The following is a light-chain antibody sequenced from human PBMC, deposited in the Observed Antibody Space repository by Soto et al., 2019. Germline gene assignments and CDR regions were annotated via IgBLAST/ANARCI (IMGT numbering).Light chain of an antibody. J-gene: IGKJ2*01. V-gene: IGKV3-20*01. CDR1: QSVSSSY. CDR2: GAS. CDR3: QQYGSSYT. Sequence: EIVLTQSPCTLSLSPGERSTLSCRASQSVSSSYLAWYQQKPGQAPRLLIYGASSRATGIPDRFSASGSGTDFTLTISRLEPEDFAVYYCQQYGSSYTFGQGTTVDIK.